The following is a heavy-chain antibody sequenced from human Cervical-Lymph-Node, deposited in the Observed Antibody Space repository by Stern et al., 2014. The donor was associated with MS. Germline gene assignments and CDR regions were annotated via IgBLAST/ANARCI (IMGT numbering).Heavy chain of an antibody. D-gene: IGHD4-23*01. J-gene: IGHJ3*02. CDR3: ARMLRWNERPDSFDI. CDR2: IHYSGST. Sequence: QVQLQESGPGLVNPSETLSLTCTVSGGSISGFYWSWIRQPPGKGLEWIGYIHYSGSTNYNPSLKSRVTISIDTSKNQFSLKVTSVTAADTAMYYCARMLRWNERPDSFDIWGQGTMVTVSS. V-gene: IGHV4-59*01. CDR1: GGSISGFY.